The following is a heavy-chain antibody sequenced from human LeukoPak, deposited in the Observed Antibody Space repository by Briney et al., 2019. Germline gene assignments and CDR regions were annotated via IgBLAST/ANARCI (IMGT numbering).Heavy chain of an antibody. Sequence: GGSLRLSCAASGFTFSSYGMHWVRQAPGKGLEWVAVIWFDGNNKYYADSVKGRFTISRDNSKNTLYLQMNSLRAEDTAVYNCARDLASNWNEGLDYWGQGTLVTVSS. J-gene: IGHJ4*02. CDR1: GFTFSSYG. D-gene: IGHD1-1*01. CDR3: ARDLASNWNEGLDY. CDR2: IWFDGNNK. V-gene: IGHV3-33*01.